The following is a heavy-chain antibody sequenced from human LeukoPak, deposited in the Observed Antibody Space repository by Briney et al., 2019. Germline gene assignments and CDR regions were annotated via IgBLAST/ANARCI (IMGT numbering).Heavy chain of an antibody. CDR2: IYYTGRP. V-gene: IGHV4-39*01. D-gene: IGHD3-22*01. CDR3: ARLFADNYYDSSGYGGNWFDP. Sequence: PSETLSLTCSVSGGSISSSSYYCGWIRQPPGKGLEWIGSIYYTGRPYYNPSLKSRVTISEDVSKNQFSLTLSSVTAADTAVYYCARLFADNYYDSSGYGGNWFDPWGQGTLVTVSS. CDR1: GGSISSSSYY. J-gene: IGHJ5*02.